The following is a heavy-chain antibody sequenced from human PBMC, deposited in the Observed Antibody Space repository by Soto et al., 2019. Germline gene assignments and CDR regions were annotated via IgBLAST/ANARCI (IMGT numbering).Heavy chain of an antibody. D-gene: IGHD3-3*01. CDR3: ARLGYYDFWSGYYTHTYNWFDP. CDR1: GGSISSSSYY. J-gene: IGHJ5*02. V-gene: IGHV4-39*01. CDR2: IYYSGST. Sequence: SETLSLTCTVSGGSISSSSYYWGWIRQPPGKGLEWIGSIYYSGSTYYNPSLKSRVTISVDTSKNQFSRKLSSVTAADTAVYYCARLGYYDFWSGYYTHTYNWFDPWGQGTLVTVSS.